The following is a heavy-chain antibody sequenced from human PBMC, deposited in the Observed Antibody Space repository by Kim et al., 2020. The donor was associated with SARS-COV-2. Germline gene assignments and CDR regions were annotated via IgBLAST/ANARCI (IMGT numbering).Heavy chain of an antibody. V-gene: IGHV1-8*01. CDR2: MNPNSGNT. CDR3: ARPSTSGSSSWYFDF. CDR1: GYTFTSYD. J-gene: IGHJ2*01. Sequence: ASVKVSCKASGYTFTSYDINWVLQATGQGLEWMGWMNPNSGNTGYAQKFQGRVTMTRNTSISTAYMELSSLRSEDTAVYYCARPSTSGSSSWYFDFWGRGTLVTVSS. D-gene: IGHD6-6*01.